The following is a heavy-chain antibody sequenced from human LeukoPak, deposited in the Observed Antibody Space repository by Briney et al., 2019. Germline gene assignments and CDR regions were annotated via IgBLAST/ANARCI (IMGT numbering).Heavy chain of an antibody. CDR2: IYYSGST. D-gene: IGHD5-12*01. CDR1: GGSISSYY. J-gene: IGHJ4*02. CDR3: ARDQGGGYDSGVGY. V-gene: IGHV4-59*01. Sequence: SETLSLTCTVSGGSISSYYWSWIRQPPGKGLEWIGYIYYSGSTNYNPSLKSRVTISVDTSKNQFSLKLSSVTAADTAVYYCARDQGGGYDSGVGYWGQGTLVTVSS.